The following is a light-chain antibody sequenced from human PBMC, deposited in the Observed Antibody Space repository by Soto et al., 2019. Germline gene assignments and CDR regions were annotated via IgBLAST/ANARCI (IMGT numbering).Light chain of an antibody. J-gene: IGKJ4*01. V-gene: IGKV1-5*03. CDR3: QQYNSYS. CDR2: KAS. Sequence: IQMTQSPSTVSASVGDRVTITCRASQSISSWLAWYQQKPGKAPKLLIYKASSLESGVPSRFSGSGSGTEFTRTISSLQPDDFATYYCQQYNSYSFGGGTKVDIK. CDR1: QSISSW.